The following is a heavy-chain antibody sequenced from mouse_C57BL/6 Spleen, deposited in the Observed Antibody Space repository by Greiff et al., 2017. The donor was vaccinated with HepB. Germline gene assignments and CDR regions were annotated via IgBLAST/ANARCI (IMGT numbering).Heavy chain of an antibody. CDR2: IYPGGGYT. D-gene: IGHD1-2*01. V-gene: IGHV1-63*01. J-gene: IGHJ1*03. CDR1: GYTFTNYW. Sequence: QVQLKESGAELVRPGTSVKMSCKASGYTFTNYWIGWAKQRPGHGLEWIGDIYPGGGYTKYNEKFKGKATLTVDKSSSTAYMQFSSLTSEDSAIYYCARGYESWYFDVWGTGTTVTVSS. CDR3: ARGYESWYFDV.